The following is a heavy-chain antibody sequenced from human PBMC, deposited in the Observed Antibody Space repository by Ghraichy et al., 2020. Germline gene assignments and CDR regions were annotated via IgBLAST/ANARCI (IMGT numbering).Heavy chain of an antibody. D-gene: IGHD5-18*01. Sequence: GGSLRLSCAASGFTFSSYWMHWFRQGPGKGLLWVSRIDADASDTSYADYVKGRFTISRDNAKKTLNLQMNSLRDVDTDVYNCARDQGYSYGHYYYYGLDVWGQGTTVTVSS. CDR3: ARDQGYSYGHYYYYGLDV. CDR1: GFTFSSYW. V-gene: IGHV3-74*01. J-gene: IGHJ6*02. CDR2: IDADASDT.